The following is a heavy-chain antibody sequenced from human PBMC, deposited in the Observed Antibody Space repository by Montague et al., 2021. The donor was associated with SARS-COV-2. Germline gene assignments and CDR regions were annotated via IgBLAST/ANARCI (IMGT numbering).Heavy chain of an antibody. Sequence: PALVKPTQTLTLTCSFSGFSLTTPGVSVGWIRQPPGRALEWLAXXXWXXXQYXSRSLGTRLTISPGTSKSPVVLTLTNVDTVDTATYYCARNRLSVFDFWGQGTLVTVSS. CDR2: XXWXXXQ. CDR1: GFSLTTPGVS. D-gene: IGHD2/OR15-2a*01. CDR3: ARNRLSVFDF. J-gene: IGHJ4*02. V-gene: IGHV2-70*01.